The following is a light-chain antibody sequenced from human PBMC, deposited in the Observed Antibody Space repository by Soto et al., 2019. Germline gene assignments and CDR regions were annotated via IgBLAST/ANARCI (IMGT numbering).Light chain of an antibody. CDR2: DAS. V-gene: IGKV1-5*01. J-gene: IGKJ1*01. Sequence: DIQMTQSPSTLSASVGDRVTITCRARQSISSWLAWNQQKPGKAPKLLIYDASSLESGVPSRFSGSGSGTEFTLTISSLQTEDFATYYCQQYNSYPRTFGQGTKVEIK. CDR3: QQYNSYPRT. CDR1: QSISSW.